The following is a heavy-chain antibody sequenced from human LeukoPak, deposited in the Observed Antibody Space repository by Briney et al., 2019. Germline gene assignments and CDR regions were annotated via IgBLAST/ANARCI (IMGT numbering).Heavy chain of an antibody. Sequence: SGTLSLTCAVSGGSISSSNWWSWVRQPPGKGLEWIGDIYHGGSTNYNPSLKSRVTISVDKSKNQFSLKLSSVTAADTAVYYCARHPYGDTNWLDPWGQGTLVTVSS. CDR1: GGSISSSNW. V-gene: IGHV4-4*02. D-gene: IGHD4-17*01. J-gene: IGHJ5*02. CDR2: IYHGGST. CDR3: ARHPYGDTNWLDP.